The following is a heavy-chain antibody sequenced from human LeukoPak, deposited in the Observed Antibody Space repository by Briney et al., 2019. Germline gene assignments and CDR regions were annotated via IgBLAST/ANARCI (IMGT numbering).Heavy chain of an antibody. V-gene: IGHV4-34*01. CDR3: VRRVRGVMGPSYYYYYYMDV. CDR1: GGSFSGYY. J-gene: IGHJ6*03. Sequence: SETLSLTCAVYGGSFSGYYWSWIRQPPGKGLEWIGEINHSGSTNYNPSLKSRVTISVDTSKSQFSLKLSSVTAADTAVYYCVRRVRGVMGPSYYYYYYMDVWGKGTTVTISS. CDR2: INHSGST. D-gene: IGHD3-10*01.